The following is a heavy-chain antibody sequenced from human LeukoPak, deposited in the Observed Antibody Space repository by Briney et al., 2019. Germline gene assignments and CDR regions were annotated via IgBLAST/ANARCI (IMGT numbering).Heavy chain of an antibody. D-gene: IGHD3-22*01. V-gene: IGHV4-59*08. Sequence: SETLSLTCTVSGGSISGYYWSWIRQPPGRGLEWIGYIYYSGTTRYNPSLKSRVTISVDTSKNQFSLKLSSVTVADTAVYYCARHKDYDSSGYFDYWGQGTLVTVSS. CDR1: GGSISGYY. J-gene: IGHJ4*02. CDR3: ARHKDYDSSGYFDY. CDR2: IYYSGTT.